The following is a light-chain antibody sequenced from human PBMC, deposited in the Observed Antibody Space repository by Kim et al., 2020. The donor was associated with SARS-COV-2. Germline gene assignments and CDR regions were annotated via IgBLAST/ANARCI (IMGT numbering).Light chain of an antibody. CDR1: QAINNY. Sequence: DISLAQSPSSLSASVGDRVTITCRASQAINNYIAWYQQKAGKAPQLLIYGASTLQSGVPSRFSGSGSGTDFTLTISSLQPEDFATYYCQQLNSYPITFGQGTRLEI. CDR2: GAS. J-gene: IGKJ5*01. V-gene: IGKV1-9*01. CDR3: QQLNSYPIT.